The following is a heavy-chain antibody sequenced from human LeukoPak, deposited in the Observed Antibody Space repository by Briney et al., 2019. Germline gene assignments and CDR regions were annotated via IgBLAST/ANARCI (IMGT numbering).Heavy chain of an antibody. J-gene: IGHJ3*02. CDR2: ISSSSSTI. CDR1: GFTFSSYS. V-gene: IGHV3-48*01. D-gene: IGHD3-10*01. CDR3: ARETGFGELFPYAFDI. Sequence: PGGSLRLSCAASGFTFSSYSMNWVRQAPGKGLEWVSYISSSSSTIYYADSVKGRFTISKDYSRNTVYLQMNSLRAEDTAVYYCARETGFGELFPYAFDIWGQGTVVTVSP.